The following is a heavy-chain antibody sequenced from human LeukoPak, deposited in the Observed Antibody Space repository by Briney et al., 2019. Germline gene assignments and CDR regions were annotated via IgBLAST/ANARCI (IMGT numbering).Heavy chain of an antibody. V-gene: IGHV4-39*01. J-gene: IGHJ5*02. CDR1: GSSISSSNYY. CDR3: ARHAYYDFVTGLFDP. D-gene: IGHD3-3*01. Sequence: PSETLSLTCTVSGSSISSSNYYWGWIRQPPGKGLEWIGSIYYSGNTYYNSSLKSRVTISVDTSKNHFSLNLNSVTAADTAVYYCARHAYYDFVTGLFDPWGQGTLVTVSS. CDR2: IYYSGNT.